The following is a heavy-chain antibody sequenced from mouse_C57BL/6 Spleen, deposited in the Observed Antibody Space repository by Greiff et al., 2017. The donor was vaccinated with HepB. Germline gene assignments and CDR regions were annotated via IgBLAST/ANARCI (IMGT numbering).Heavy chain of an antibody. CDR2: ISNGGGST. V-gene: IGHV5-12*01. Sequence: EVQLVESGGGLVQPGGSLKLSCAASGFTFSDYYMYWVRQTPEKRLEWVAYISNGGGSTYYPDTVKGRFTISRDNAKNTLYLQMSRLKSEDTAMYYCARHVGDYWGQGTTLTVSS. CDR3: ARHVGDY. CDR1: GFTFSDYY. J-gene: IGHJ2*01. D-gene: IGHD3-1*01.